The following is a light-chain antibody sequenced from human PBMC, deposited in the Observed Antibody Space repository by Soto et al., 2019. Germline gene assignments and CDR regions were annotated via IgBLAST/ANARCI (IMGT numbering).Light chain of an antibody. J-gene: IGKJ1*01. CDR1: QDIRNE. CDR3: LQYRNYPRT. CDR2: GAS. V-gene: IGKV1-6*01. Sequence: AIQMTQSPSSLSASVGDRVTITCRASQDIRNELGWYQQRPGKAPKALIYGASNLQSGVPSRFSGSGFGTDFPLTTSSLQPEDFATYYCLQYRNYPRTFGQGTKVESK.